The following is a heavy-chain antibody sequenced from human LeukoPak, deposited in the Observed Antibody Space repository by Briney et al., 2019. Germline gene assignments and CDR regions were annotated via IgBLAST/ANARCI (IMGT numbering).Heavy chain of an antibody. Sequence: PSETLSLTCAVYGGSFSGYYWSWIRQPPGKGLEWIGEINHSGSTYYNPSLKSRVTISVDTSKNQFSLKLSSVTAADTAVYYCARREVTTGYFFDYWGQGTLVTVSS. V-gene: IGHV4-34*01. CDR1: GGSFSGYY. CDR2: INHSGST. J-gene: IGHJ4*02. CDR3: ARREVTTGYFFDY. D-gene: IGHD4-17*01.